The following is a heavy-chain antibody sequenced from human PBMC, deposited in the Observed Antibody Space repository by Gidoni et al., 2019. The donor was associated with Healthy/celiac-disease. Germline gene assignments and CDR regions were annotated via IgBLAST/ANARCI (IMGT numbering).Heavy chain of an antibody. V-gene: IGHV3-33*01. D-gene: IGHD6-19*01. CDR2: IWYDGSNK. J-gene: IGHJ4*02. CDR1: GFTFSSYG. Sequence: QVQLVESGGGVVQPGRSLILSCAASGFTFSSYGMHWVRQAPGKGLEWVAVIWYDGSNKYYADSVKGRFTISRDNSKNTLYLQMNSLRAEDTAVYYCARDPEWLISYYFDYWGQGTLVTVSS. CDR3: ARDPEWLISYYFDY.